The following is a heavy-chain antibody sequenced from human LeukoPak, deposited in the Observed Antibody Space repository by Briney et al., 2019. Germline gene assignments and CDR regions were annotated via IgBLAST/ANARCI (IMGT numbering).Heavy chain of an antibody. CDR3: ARGRTGAAALDL. Sequence: SETLPLTCAVYGGSFSGHYWTWIRQAPGKGLEWIGESTHTGSTNYNPSLKSRVTISVDTSKNQFSLKLTSVSAADTAVYHCARGRTGAAALDLWGPGTLVTVSS. D-gene: IGHD2-2*01. J-gene: IGHJ5*02. CDR1: GGSFSGHY. CDR2: STHTGST. V-gene: IGHV4-34*01.